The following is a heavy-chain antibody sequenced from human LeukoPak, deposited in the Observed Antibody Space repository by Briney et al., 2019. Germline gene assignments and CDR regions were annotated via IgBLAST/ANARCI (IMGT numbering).Heavy chain of an antibody. Sequence: GGSLRLSCAASGFTFSSYWMSWVRQAPGKGLEWVANIKQDGSEKYYVDSVKGRFTISRDNAKNSLYLQMNSLRAEDTAVYYCARHGGSGNSATFSPFDSWGQGTLVTVS. CDR3: ARHGGSGNSATFSPFDS. V-gene: IGHV3-7*01. J-gene: IGHJ4*02. CDR1: GFTFSSYW. D-gene: IGHD4-23*01. CDR2: IKQDGSEK.